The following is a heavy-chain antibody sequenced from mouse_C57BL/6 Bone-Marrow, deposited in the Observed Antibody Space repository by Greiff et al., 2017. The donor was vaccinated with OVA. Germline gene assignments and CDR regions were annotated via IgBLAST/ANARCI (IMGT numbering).Heavy chain of an antibody. V-gene: IGHV1-78*01. CDR2: IYPRDGST. CDR3: ARKDYYYGSSHPYFDY. J-gene: IGHJ2*01. Sequence: QVQLQQSDAELVKPGASVKISCKVSGYTFTDHTIHWMKQRPEQGLEWIGYIYPRDGSTKYNEKFKGKATLTADKSSSTAYMQLNSLTSEDSAVYFCARKDYYYGSSHPYFDYWGQGTTLTVSS. D-gene: IGHD1-1*01. CDR1: GYTFTDHT.